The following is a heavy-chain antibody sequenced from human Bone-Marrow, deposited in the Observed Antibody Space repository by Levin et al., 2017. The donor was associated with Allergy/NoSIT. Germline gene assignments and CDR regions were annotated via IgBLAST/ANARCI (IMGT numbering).Heavy chain of an antibody. D-gene: IGHD3-16*01. CDR3: ARDIYDYVWGTYAY. CDR2: ISNDGSIT. Sequence: SGGSLRLSCAASGFRFNIFWMNWVRQVPGKGPVWVSRISNDGSITTYADSVKGRFTISRDNANNTVYLQMSSLRAEDTAIYYCARDIYDYVWGTYAYWGQGSLVIVSS. J-gene: IGHJ4*02. V-gene: IGHV3-74*01. CDR1: GFRFNIFW.